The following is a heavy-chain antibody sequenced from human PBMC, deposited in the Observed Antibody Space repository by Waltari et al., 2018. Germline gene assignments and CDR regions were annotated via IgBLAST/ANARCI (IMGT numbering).Heavy chain of an antibody. Sequence: QVQLQQWGAGLLKPSETLSLTCAVYGGSFSGYYWSWIRQPPGKGLEWIGEINHSGSTNYNPALKSRVTISVDTSKNQFSLKLSSVTAADTAVYYCARGIAARRGWFDPWGQEPWSPSPQ. CDR3: ARGIAARRGWFDP. J-gene: IGHJ5*02. V-gene: IGHV4-34*01. D-gene: IGHD6-6*01. CDR1: GGSFSGYY. CDR2: INHSGST.